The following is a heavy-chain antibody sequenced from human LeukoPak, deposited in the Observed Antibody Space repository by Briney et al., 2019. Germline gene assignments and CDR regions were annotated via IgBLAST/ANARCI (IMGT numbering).Heavy chain of an antibody. CDR2: IKSKTDGGTT. CDR3: TANYDYVWGSDY. CDR1: GFTFSNAW. Sequence: GGSPRLSCAASGFTFSNAWMSWVRQAPGKGLEWVGRIKSKTDGGTTDYAAPVKGRFTISRDDSKNTLYLQMNSLKTEDTAVYYCTANYDYVWGSDYWGQGTLVTVSS. J-gene: IGHJ4*02. D-gene: IGHD3-16*01. V-gene: IGHV3-15*01.